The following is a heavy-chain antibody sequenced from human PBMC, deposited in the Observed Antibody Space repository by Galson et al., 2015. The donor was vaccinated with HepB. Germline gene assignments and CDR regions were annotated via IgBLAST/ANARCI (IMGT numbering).Heavy chain of an antibody. J-gene: IGHJ5*02. V-gene: IGHV3-30*04. Sequence: SLRLSCAASGFTFSSYSLNWVRQAPGQGLEWVALISYDGNNKYYADSVKGRFTISRDNSKNTLYLQMNGLRTEDSAVYYCARSYFDFWSGYVLWFDPWGQGTLVTVSS. D-gene: IGHD3-3*01. CDR1: GFTFSSYS. CDR3: ARSYFDFWSGYVLWFDP. CDR2: ISYDGNNK.